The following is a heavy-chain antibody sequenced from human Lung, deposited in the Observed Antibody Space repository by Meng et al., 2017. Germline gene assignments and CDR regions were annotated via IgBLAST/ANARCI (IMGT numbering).Heavy chain of an antibody. CDR2: INHSGST. V-gene: IGHV4-34*01. CDR1: GGSFSDYY. J-gene: IGHJ4*02. D-gene: IGHD4-11*01. CDR3: ARGPTTMAHDFDY. Sequence: QGRVQRGGAVLLKAAASLSLACVVAGGSFSDYYWSWIRQPRGKGLEWIGEINHSGSTNYNPSLESRATISVDTSQNNLSLKLSSVTAADSAVYYCARGPTTMAHDFDYWGQGTLVTVSS.